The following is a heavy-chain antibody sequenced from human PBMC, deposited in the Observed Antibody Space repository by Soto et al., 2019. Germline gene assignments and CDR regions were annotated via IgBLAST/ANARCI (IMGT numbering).Heavy chain of an antibody. D-gene: IGHD6-19*01. CDR1: GFTCSSYG. CDR2: ISYDGSNK. V-gene: IGHV3-30*18. Sequence: GGSLKVSCAASGFTCSSYGMHWVRQAPSKGLEWVAVISYDGSNKYYADSVKGRFTISRDNSKNTLYLQMNSLRAEDTAVYYCAKDREPGIAVAGPWFDPWGQGTLVTVSS. J-gene: IGHJ5*02. CDR3: AKDREPGIAVAGPWFDP.